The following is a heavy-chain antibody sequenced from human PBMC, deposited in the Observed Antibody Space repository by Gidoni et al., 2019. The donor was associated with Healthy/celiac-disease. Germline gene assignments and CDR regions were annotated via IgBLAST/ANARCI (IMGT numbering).Heavy chain of an antibody. D-gene: IGHD6-6*01. V-gene: IGHV4-34*01. CDR1: GGSLRGYY. CDR2: INHSGST. J-gene: IGHJ6*02. CDR3: ARGEARRNYYYYGMDV. Sequence: VQLQLCRAGLLKPSDTLSLNCAVYGGSLRGYYWSWIRQPPGKGLEWIGEINHSGSTNYNPSLKSRVTISVDTSKNQFSLKLSSVTAADTAVYYCARGEARRNYYYYGMDVWGQGTTVTVSS.